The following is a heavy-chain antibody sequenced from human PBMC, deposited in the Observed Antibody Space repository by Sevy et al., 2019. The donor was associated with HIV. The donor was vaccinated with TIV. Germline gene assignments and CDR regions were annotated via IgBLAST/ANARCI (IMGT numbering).Heavy chain of an antibody. Sequence: GGSLRLSCTASGFTFGDYAMNWFRQAPGKGLEWVGFIRRKAYGGTTEYAASVKGRFTISRDDSKNIAYRQMNSLKIEDTAVYYCKTVTTGRWFDPWGQGTLVTVSS. CDR2: IRRKAYGGTT. D-gene: IGHD4-17*01. CDR1: GFTFGDYA. J-gene: IGHJ5*02. V-gene: IGHV3-49*03. CDR3: KTVTTGRWFDP.